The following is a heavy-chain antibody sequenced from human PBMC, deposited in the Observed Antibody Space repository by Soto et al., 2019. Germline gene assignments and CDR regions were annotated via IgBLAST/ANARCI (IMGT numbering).Heavy chain of an antibody. CDR2: ISYDGSNK. J-gene: IGHJ4*02. Sequence: PGGSLRLSCAASGFTFSSYAMHWGRQAPGKGLEWVAVISYDGSNKYYADSVKGRFTISRDNSKNTLYLQMNSLRAEDTAVYYCARAPRNSKGDYWGQGTLVTSPQ. CDR1: GFTFSSYA. V-gene: IGHV3-30-3*01. CDR3: ARAPRNSKGDY. D-gene: IGHD3-22*01.